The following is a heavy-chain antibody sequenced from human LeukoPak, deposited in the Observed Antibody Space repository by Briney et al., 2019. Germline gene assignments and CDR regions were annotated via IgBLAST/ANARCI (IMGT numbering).Heavy chain of an antibody. V-gene: IGHV1-69*05. J-gene: IGHJ3*02. CDR3: ARDWGSADAFDI. CDR2: IIPIFGTA. CDR1: GGTFSSYA. Sequence: ASVKVSCKASGGTFSSYAISWVRQAPGQGLEWMGGIIPIFGTANYAQKFQGRVTITTDESTSTAYMELSSLRSEDTAVYYCARDWGSADAFDIWGQGTMVTVSS. D-gene: IGHD3-16*01.